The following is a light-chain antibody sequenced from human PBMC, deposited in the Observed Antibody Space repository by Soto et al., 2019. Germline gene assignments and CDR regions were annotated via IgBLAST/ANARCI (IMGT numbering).Light chain of an antibody. V-gene: IGLV2-14*01. CDR1: SSDVGAYNS. Sequence: QSVLTQPASVPGSPGQSIIISCTGTSSDVGAYNSVCWHQQHPGKAPKLMIYEVSNRPSGVSDRFSASKSGNTASLTISGLQADDEGDYYCSSFTRSNTWVFGGGTKVTVL. CDR3: SSFTRSNTWV. CDR2: EVS. J-gene: IGLJ3*02.